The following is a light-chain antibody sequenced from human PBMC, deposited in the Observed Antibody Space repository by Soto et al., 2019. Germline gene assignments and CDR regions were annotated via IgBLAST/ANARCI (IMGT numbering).Light chain of an antibody. CDR2: AAS. Sequence: IQMTQSPSSISASLGYRVTVSCRASQGIRNDLAWYQQKPGKAPKLLIFAASNLQSGVPSRFSGSGSGTEFTLTISSLQPDDFATYYCQQYNSYPWTFGQGTKVDI. CDR3: QQYNSYPWT. V-gene: IGKV1-17*01. J-gene: IGKJ1*01. CDR1: QGIRND.